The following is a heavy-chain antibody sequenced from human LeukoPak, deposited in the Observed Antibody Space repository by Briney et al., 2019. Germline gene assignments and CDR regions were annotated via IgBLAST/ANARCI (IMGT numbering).Heavy chain of an antibody. D-gene: IGHD6-19*01. CDR2: ISSTGGTT. V-gene: IGHV3-23*01. CDR1: GITFSSYG. J-gene: IGHJ4*02. Sequence: GGSLRLSCAASGITFSSYGMSWVRQAPGKGLEWVSSISSTGGTTYYADSVKGRFTISRDNSKNMLYLQMTSLRAEDTAVYYCAKGTSTYSSGSFDYWGRGTLVTVSS. CDR3: AKGTSTYSSGSFDY.